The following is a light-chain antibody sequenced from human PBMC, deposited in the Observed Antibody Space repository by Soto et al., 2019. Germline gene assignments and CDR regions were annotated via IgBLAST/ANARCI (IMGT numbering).Light chain of an antibody. Sequence: QSVLTQPPSASSTPGQTVTISCSGSTSNIGTFYVYWYQPLPGTAPKLLIYLGDQRASGVSDRFSGSKSGTSASLAINGLRSDDEADYYCAAWDVNLNAYVFGSGTKVTVL. V-gene: IGLV1-47*02. CDR3: AAWDVNLNAYV. CDR1: TSNIGTFY. CDR2: LGD. J-gene: IGLJ1*01.